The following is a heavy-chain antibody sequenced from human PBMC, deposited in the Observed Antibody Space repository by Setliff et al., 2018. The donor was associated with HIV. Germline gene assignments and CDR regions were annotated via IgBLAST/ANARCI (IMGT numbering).Heavy chain of an antibody. D-gene: IGHD6-6*01. Sequence: GGSLRLSCVASGFTFINYAMSWVRQAPGKGLEWVSAIVGGASSTVYADSVKGRFTISRDNAKNTLFLQMNSLRAEDTAVYYCARLPQDVRSSIDFWGQGTLVTVS. V-gene: IGHV3-23*01. CDR2: IVGGASST. J-gene: IGHJ4*02. CDR1: GFTFINYA. CDR3: ARLPQDVRSSIDF.